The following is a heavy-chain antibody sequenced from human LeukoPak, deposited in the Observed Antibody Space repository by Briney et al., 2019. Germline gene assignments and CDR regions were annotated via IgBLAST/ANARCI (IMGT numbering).Heavy chain of an antibody. CDR2: ISSSGSTI. V-gene: IGHV3-48*02. Sequence: PGGSLRLSCAASGFTFSSYAMSWVRQAPGKGLEWVSYISSSGSTIYYADSVKGRFTISRDSAKNSLYLQMSSLRDEDTAVYYCASDVTTNFDFWGQGTLVTVSS. CDR1: GFTFSSYA. J-gene: IGHJ4*02. CDR3: ASDVTTNFDF. D-gene: IGHD4-11*01.